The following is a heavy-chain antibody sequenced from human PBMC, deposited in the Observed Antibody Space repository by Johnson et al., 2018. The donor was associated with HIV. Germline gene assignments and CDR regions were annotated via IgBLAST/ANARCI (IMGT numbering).Heavy chain of an antibody. J-gene: IGHJ3*02. V-gene: IGHV3-30*03. CDR2: ISYDGSNK. CDR3: ARDLGWLQSGDAFDI. CDR1: GFSFSAYA. D-gene: IGHD5-24*01. Sequence: QVQLLESGGELIRPGASLKLSCTASGFSFSAYAMSWVRQAPGKGLEWVAVISYDGSNKYYVDSVKGRFTISRDNSKNTLYLQMNSLRVEDTAVYYCARDLGWLQSGDAFDIWGQGTMVTVSS.